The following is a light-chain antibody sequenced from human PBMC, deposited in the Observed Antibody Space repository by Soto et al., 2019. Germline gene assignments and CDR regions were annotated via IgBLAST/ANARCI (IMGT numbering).Light chain of an antibody. Sequence: DIQMTQSPTSLSASVGDRVTITCRASQDIRNLVAWYQQKPGKAPKLLIYAASTLQSGIPSLFSGSGSGTDFTLTINSLQPEDVATYSCQKYSSVPVFGPGTKVEIK. CDR3: QKYSSVPV. CDR1: QDIRNL. J-gene: IGKJ3*01. V-gene: IGKV1-27*01. CDR2: AAS.